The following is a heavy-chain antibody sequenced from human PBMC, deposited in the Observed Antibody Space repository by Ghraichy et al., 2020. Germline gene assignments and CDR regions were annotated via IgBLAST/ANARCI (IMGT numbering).Heavy chain of an antibody. CDR1: GGSISSYY. CDR2: IYYSGST. Sequence: SETLSLTCTVSGGSISSYYWSWIRQPPGKGLEWIGYIYYSGSTNYNPSLKSRVTISVDTSKNQFSLKLSSVTAADTAVYYCARVAGWGTAFDYWGQGTLVTVSS. V-gene: IGHV4-59*01. J-gene: IGHJ4*02. CDR3: ARVAGWGTAFDY. D-gene: IGHD2-8*02.